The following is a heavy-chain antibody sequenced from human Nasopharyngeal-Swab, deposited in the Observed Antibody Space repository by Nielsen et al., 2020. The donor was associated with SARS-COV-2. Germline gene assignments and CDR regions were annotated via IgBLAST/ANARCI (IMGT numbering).Heavy chain of an antibody. CDR2: INTDGRRT. V-gene: IGHV3-74*01. J-gene: IGHJ4*02. D-gene: IGHD4-23*01. Sequence: GGSLRLSCAASRFRLSTFWMHLVRQVPGEGLVWVSRINTDGRRTNYAESVKGRFTISRDNVKNMLYLQMNNLRPEDTAVYYCARDLGGFGGYWGQGTLATVSS. CDR1: RFRLSTFW. CDR3: ARDLGGFGGY.